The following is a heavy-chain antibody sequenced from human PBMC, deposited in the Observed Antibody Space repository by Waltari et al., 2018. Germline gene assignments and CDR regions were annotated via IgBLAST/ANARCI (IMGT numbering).Heavy chain of an antibody. CDR3: ASQVEMAANFDY. CDR2: IYYSGST. CDR1: GGSISSSSYY. Sequence: QLQLQESGPGLVKPSETLSLTCTVSGGSISSSSYYLGWIRQPPGKGLEWIGSIYYSGSTYYNPALKSRVTISVDTAKNQCSLKLSSVTAADTAVYYCASQVEMAANFDYWGQGTLVTVSS. J-gene: IGHJ4*02. V-gene: IGHV4-39*01. D-gene: IGHD2-15*01.